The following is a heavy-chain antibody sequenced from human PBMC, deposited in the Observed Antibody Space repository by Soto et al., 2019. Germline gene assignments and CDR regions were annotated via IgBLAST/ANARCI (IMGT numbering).Heavy chain of an antibody. D-gene: IGHD4-17*01. J-gene: IGHJ5*02. V-gene: IGHV1-8*01. CDR3: ARGIKYGDYLMWFDP. CDR2: MNPNSGNT. CDR1: GYTFTSYD. Sequence: QVQLVQSGAEVKKPGASVKVSCKASGYTFTSYDINWVRQAPGQGLEYLGWMNPNSGNTGYVQKFQGRVTMTRNSSISTAYMELSSLRSEDTAVYYCARGIKYGDYLMWFDPGAREPWSPSPQ.